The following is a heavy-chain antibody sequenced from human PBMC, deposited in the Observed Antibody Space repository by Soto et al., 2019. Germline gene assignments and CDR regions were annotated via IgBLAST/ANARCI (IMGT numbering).Heavy chain of an antibody. CDR1: GFTFSSYA. J-gene: IGHJ4*02. Sequence: QVQLVEAGGGVVQPGRSLRLSCAASGFTFSSYAMHWVRQTPGKGLEWVAVISYDGRNKYYADSVKGRFTISRDNSKNTLYLQMNSRRTEDTAVYYCARAAPYFDYWGQGTLVTVSS. CDR3: ARAAPYFDY. CDR2: ISYDGRNK. V-gene: IGHV3-30*04.